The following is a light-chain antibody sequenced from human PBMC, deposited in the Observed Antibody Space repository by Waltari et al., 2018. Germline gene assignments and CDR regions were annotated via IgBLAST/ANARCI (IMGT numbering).Light chain of an antibody. V-gene: IGKV3-20*01. CDR1: QSVSSSY. Sequence: EIVLTQSPGPLSLSPGERATLSCRASQSVSSSYLAWYQQKPGQAPRLLIYGASNRATGIPDRFSGSGSGTDFTLTISRLEPEDFAVYYCQQYGSSSWTFGQGTKVEIK. J-gene: IGKJ1*01. CDR2: GAS. CDR3: QQYGSSSWT.